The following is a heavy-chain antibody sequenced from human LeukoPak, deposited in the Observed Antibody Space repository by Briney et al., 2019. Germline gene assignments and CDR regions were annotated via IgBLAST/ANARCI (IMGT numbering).Heavy chain of an antibody. V-gene: IGHV1-18*03. CDR2: ISAYNGNT. CDR1: AYTFTSYG. D-gene: IGHD3-10*01. J-gene: IGHJ3*02. Sequence: ASVKVSCKASAYTFTSYGISWERQPPGHVREWMGWISAYNGNTNYAQKLQGRVTMTTDTSTSTAYMELSSLRSEDMAVYYCARELLLWFGESSERAFDIWGQGTMVTVSS. CDR3: ARELLLWFGESSERAFDI.